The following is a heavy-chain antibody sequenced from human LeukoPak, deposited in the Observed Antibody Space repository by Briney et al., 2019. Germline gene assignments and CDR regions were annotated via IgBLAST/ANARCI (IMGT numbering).Heavy chain of an antibody. CDR2: ISSSGGNT. Sequence: PGGSLRLSCAASGFTFSSYAMSWVRQAPGKGLEWVSGISSSGGNTYYADSVKGRLTISRDNSKNTLYLQMNSLSAEDTAVYYCAKSYSRSGTYFDYWGQGTLVTVSS. CDR3: AKSYSRSGTYFDY. D-gene: IGHD6-13*01. J-gene: IGHJ4*02. CDR1: GFTFSSYA. V-gene: IGHV3-23*01.